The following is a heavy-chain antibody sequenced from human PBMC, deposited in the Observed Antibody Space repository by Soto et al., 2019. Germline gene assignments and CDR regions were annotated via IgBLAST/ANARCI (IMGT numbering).Heavy chain of an antibody. D-gene: IGHD1-26*01. J-gene: IGHJ5*02. CDR2: ISGSGGST. CDR1: GFTFSSYA. Sequence: PGGSLRLSCAASGFTFSSYAMSWVRQAPGKGLEWVSAISGSGGSTYYADSVKGRFTISRDNSKNTLYLQMNSLRAEDTAVYYCAKGHSGSYSSFFWPPNWFDPWGQGTLVTVSS. V-gene: IGHV3-23*01. CDR3: AKGHSGSYSSFFWPPNWFDP.